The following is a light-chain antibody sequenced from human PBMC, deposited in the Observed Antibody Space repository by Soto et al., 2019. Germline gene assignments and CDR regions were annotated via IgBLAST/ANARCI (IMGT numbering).Light chain of an antibody. CDR3: PQYGSSPPVYT. J-gene: IGKJ2*01. CDR1: QSVSSSY. Sequence: EIVLTQSPGTLSLSPGERATLSCRASQSVSSSYLAWYQHKPGQAPRLLIYGASSRATGIPDRFSGSGSGTDFTLTISRLEPEDFAVYYCPQYGSSPPVYTFGQGTKLEIK. CDR2: GAS. V-gene: IGKV3-20*01.